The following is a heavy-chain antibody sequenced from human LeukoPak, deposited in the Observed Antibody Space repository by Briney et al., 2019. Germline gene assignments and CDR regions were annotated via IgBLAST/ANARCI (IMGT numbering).Heavy chain of an antibody. CDR2: TYYRSEWFI. Sequence: SQTLSLTCAISGDSVSSNSAVWNWIRQSPSRGLEWLGRTYYRSEWFIDYAPSVKSRISINPDTSKNQFSLQLDSVAPEDTAVCYCARSSAGFDSWGQGTLVTVSS. D-gene: IGHD3-16*01. CDR1: GDSVSSNSAV. V-gene: IGHV6-1*01. CDR3: ARSSAGFDS. J-gene: IGHJ5*01.